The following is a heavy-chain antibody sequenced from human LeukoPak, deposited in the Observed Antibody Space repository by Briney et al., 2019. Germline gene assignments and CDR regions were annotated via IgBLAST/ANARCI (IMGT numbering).Heavy chain of an antibody. V-gene: IGHV1-69*05. CDR3: ARNPKEMATIINYFDY. D-gene: IGHD5-24*01. Sequence: ASVKVSCKASGGTFSSYAISWVRQAPGQGLEWMGGIIPIFGTANYAQKFQGRVTITTDESTSTAYMELSSLRSEDTAVYHCARNPKEMATIINYFDYWGQGTLVTVSS. CDR1: GGTFSSYA. J-gene: IGHJ4*02. CDR2: IIPIFGTA.